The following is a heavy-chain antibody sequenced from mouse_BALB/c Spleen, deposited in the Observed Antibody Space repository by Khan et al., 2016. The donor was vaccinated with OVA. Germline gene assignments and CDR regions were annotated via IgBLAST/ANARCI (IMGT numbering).Heavy chain of an antibody. CDR3: TRHGYVAWFTY. Sequence: EVQLQESGPELMKSGASVKISCKASGYSFTTYYIHWVIQSHGKSLEWIGFIDPFSGGTTYNQKFKGKATLTADKSSSTAYIHLSNLTSEDSAVYYCTRHGYVAWFTYWDEGTLVTVSA. CDR2: IDPFSGGT. J-gene: IGHJ3*01. CDR1: GYSFTTYY. D-gene: IGHD2-2*01. V-gene: IGHV1S135*01.